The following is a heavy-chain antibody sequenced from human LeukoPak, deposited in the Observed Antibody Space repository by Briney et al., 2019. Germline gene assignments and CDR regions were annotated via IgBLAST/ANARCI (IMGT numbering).Heavy chain of an antibody. V-gene: IGHV4-59*01. J-gene: IGHJ5*02. D-gene: IGHD6-13*01. CDR1: GGSITSYY. CDR2: MYYSGST. CDR3: ARQTIAAANNWFDP. Sequence: KPSETLSLTCTVSGGSITSYYWSWIRQPPGKGLEWIGYMYYSGSTNYNPSLKSRVTISVDTSKNQFSLKLSSVTTADTAVYYCARQTIAAANNWFDPWGQGTLVSVSS.